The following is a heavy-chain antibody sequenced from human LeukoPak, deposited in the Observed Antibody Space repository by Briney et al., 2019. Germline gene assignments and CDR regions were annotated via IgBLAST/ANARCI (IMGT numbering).Heavy chain of an antibody. D-gene: IGHD3-10*01. J-gene: IGHJ3*02. V-gene: IGHV3-23*01. Sequence: DSVKGRFTISRDNSKNTLYLQMNSLRAEDTAVYYCAKSGNVVDAFDIWGQGTVVTVSS. CDR3: AKSGNVVDAFDI.